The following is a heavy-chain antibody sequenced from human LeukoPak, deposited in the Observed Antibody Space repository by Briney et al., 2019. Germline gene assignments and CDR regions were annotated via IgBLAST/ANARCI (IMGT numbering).Heavy chain of an antibody. Sequence: GGSLRLSCAASGFTFSSYGMSWVRQAPGKGLEWVSGISPSGGITYYTDSVKGRFTISRDNSKNTQYLQMNSLRAEDTAVYYCAKDDDWGRYNHWGQGTLVTVSS. V-gene: IGHV3-23*01. J-gene: IGHJ1*01. CDR1: GFTFSSYG. CDR3: AKDDDWGRYNH. D-gene: IGHD3-16*01. CDR2: ISPSGGIT.